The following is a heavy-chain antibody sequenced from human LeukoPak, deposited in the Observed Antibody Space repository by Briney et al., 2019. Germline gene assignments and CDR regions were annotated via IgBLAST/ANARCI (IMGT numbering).Heavy chain of an antibody. V-gene: IGHV4-39*01. J-gene: IGHJ4*02. D-gene: IGHD4-11*01. CDR1: GGSISSSSYY. CDR3: ARHIDYSNYVYQVDY. Sequence: SETLSLTCTVSGGSISSSSYYWGWIRQPPGKGLEWIGSIYYSRSTYYNPSLKSRVTIPVDTSKNQFSLKLSSVTAADTAVYYCARHIDYSNYVYQVDYWGQGTLVTVSS. CDR2: IYYSRST.